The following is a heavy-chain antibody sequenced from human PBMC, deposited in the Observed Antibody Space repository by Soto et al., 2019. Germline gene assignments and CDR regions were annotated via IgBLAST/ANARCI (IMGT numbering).Heavy chain of an antibody. D-gene: IGHD6-19*01. J-gene: IGHJ6*02. Sequence: QVQLVESGGGVVQPGRSLRLSCAASGFSFSRHGMHWVRQAPGKGLEWVAVISYDGRNKYYVDSVKGRFTISRDNSKNTLHLQINSLRADDTAVYYCAKDFAEQWLVEIAGYYYYGMDVWGQGTTVTVSS. CDR1: GFSFSRHG. V-gene: IGHV3-30*18. CDR3: AKDFAEQWLVEIAGYYYYGMDV. CDR2: ISYDGRNK.